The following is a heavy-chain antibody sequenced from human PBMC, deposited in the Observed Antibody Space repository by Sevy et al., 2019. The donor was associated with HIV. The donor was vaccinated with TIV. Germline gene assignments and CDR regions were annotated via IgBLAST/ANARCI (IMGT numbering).Heavy chain of an antibody. CDR2: IKSKTDGGTT. V-gene: IGHV3-15*01. D-gene: IGHD1-26*01. J-gene: IGHJ6*03. Sequence: GGSLRLSCAASGFTFSNAWMSWVRQAPGKGLEWVGRIKSKTDGGTTDYAAPVKVRFTTSRDDSKNTLYLQMNSLKTEDTAVYYCTTDLAGATHYYYYMDVWGKGTTVTVSS. CDR3: TTDLAGATHYYYYMDV. CDR1: GFTFSNAW.